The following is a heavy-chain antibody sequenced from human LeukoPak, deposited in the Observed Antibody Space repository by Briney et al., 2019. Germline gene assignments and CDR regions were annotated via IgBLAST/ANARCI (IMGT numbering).Heavy chain of an antibody. CDR2: IATDGTI. D-gene: IGHD6-19*01. V-gene: IGHV3-69-1*02. CDR1: GFTFSNAW. CDR3: ATSLSGWGTYYHMDV. Sequence: GGSLRLSCAASGFTFSNAWMNWVRQTPGTGLEWISFIATDGTIFYADSVKGRFTLSRDNVQNSLYLQMNNLRAEDTAVYYCATSLSGWGTYYHMDVWGKGTTVTISS. J-gene: IGHJ6*03.